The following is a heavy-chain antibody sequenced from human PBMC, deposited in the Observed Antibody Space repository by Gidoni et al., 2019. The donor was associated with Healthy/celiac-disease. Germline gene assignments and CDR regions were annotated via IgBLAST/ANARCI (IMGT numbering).Heavy chain of an antibody. V-gene: IGHV3-23*01. J-gene: IGHJ5*02. CDR1: GFTCSSYA. CDR3: AKGDSSSWLLCPLNWFDP. D-gene: IGHD6-13*01. Sequence: DVQRLESGGGVVQPGGSLRLSCAAAGFTCSSYARSCVRQAPGKGLEWVSAISGSGGSTYYADSVKGRFTISRDNSKNTLYLPLNSLRAEDTAVYYCAKGDSSSWLLCPLNWFDPWGQGTLVTVSS. CDR2: ISGSGGST.